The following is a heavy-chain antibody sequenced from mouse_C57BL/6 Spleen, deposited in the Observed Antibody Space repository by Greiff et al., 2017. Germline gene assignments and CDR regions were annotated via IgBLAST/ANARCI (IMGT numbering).Heavy chain of an antibody. Sequence: QVKLQQPGAELVKPGASVKLSCKASGYTFTSYWMPWVKQRPGQGLEWIGEIDPCGSYTNYNQKFKGKSTLTVDKSSSTAYMQLSSLTSEDSAVYYCASIYYDSLAYWGQGTLVTVSA. D-gene: IGHD2-4*01. J-gene: IGHJ3*01. CDR2: IDPCGSYT. V-gene: IGHV1-69*01. CDR3: ASIYYDSLAY. CDR1: GYTFTSYW.